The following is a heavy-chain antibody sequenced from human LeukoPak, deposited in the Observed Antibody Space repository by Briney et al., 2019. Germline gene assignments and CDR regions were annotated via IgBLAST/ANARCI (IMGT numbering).Heavy chain of an antibody. Sequence: APVRLCCSPSGYPVTRSYVHWVRQAPGQGLGWMGWSNPNSGGPNYAQKFQGRVTFTADGSTETAYMDLSSLKSDDTAIYYCARDCHSIPCYRSSQFDSWGQGTLITVSS. CDR2: SNPNSGGP. D-gene: IGHD3-16*02. CDR3: ARDCHSIPCYRSSQFDS. V-gene: IGHV1-2*02. J-gene: IGHJ4*02. CDR1: GYPVTRSY.